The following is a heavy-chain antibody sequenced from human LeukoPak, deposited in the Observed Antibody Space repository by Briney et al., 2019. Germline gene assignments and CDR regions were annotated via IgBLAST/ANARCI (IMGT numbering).Heavy chain of an antibody. Sequence: GESLKISCKGSGYSFTSYWIGWVRQMPGRGLEWMGIIYPGDSDTRYSPSFQGQVTTSADKSISTAYLQWSSLKASDTAMYYCYRDCGDYVRPPFDYWGQGTLVTVSS. CDR2: IYPGDSDT. D-gene: IGHD4-17*01. CDR3: YRDCGDYVRPPFDY. V-gene: IGHV5-51*01. J-gene: IGHJ4*02. CDR1: GYSFTSYW.